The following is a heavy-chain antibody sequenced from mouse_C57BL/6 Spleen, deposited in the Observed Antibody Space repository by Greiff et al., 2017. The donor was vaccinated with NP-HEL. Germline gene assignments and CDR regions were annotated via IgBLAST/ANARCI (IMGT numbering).Heavy chain of an antibody. D-gene: IGHD1-1*01. Sequence: QVQLQQSGAELVKPGASVKLSCQASGYTFTEYSINWVKQRPGQGLEWIGWFYPGSGSTKYNEKFKDKATMTADKSASTVYMELSRLTSEDSAVYFCERHESYYGSLPFDYWGQGTTLTVSS. V-gene: IGHV1-62-2*01. CDR2: FYPGSGST. CDR1: GYTFTEYS. J-gene: IGHJ2*01. CDR3: ERHESYYGSLPFDY.